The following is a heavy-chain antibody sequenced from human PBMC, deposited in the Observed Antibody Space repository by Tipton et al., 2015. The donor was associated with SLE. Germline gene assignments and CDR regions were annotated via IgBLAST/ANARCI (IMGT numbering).Heavy chain of an antibody. CDR1: GFTFSSYS. Sequence: GSLRLSCAASGFTFSSYSMNWVRQAPGKGLEWVSYISSSSSTIYYADSVKGRFTISRDNAKNSLYLQMNSLRAEDTAVYYCARETGTDANWFDPWGQGTLVTVSS. D-gene: IGHD1-1*01. V-gene: IGHV3-48*01. CDR2: ISSSSSTI. J-gene: IGHJ5*02. CDR3: ARETGTDANWFDP.